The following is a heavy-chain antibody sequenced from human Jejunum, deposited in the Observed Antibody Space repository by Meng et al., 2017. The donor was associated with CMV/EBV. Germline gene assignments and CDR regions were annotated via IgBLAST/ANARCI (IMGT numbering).Heavy chain of an antibody. CDR3: ARAAGYCSGGSCLALAFDY. V-gene: IGHV3-20*03. J-gene: IGHJ4*02. CDR2: IKWNGGST. CDR1: GYG. D-gene: IGHD2-15*01. Sequence: GYGMRWVRQVPGKELEWGSGIKWNGGSTGYADSVKGRFTISRDNAKNSLYMQMNSLRAEDTALYYCARAAGYCSGGSCLALAFDYWGQGTLVTVSS.